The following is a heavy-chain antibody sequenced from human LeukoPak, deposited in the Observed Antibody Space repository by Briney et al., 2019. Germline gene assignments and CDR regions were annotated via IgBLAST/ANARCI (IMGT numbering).Heavy chain of an antibody. J-gene: IGHJ4*02. CDR3: AREYYDSSGYYSPDAHYFDY. V-gene: IGHV1-2*02. D-gene: IGHD3-22*01. CDR2: INPNSGGT. Sequence: GASVKVSCKASGYTFTAYYMHWVRQAPGQGLEWMGWINPNSGGTNYAQKFQGRVTMTRDTSISTAYMELSRLRSDDTAVYYCAREYYDSSGYYSPDAHYFDYWGQGTLVTVSS. CDR1: GYTFTAYY.